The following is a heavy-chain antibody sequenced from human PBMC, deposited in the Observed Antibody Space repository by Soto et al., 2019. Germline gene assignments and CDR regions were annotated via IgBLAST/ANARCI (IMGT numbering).Heavy chain of an antibody. D-gene: IGHD6-19*01. CDR1: GVSISSFQ. J-gene: IGHJ5*02. V-gene: IGHV4-59*01. CDR2: IHDSGST. Sequence: PSETLSLTCNVSGVSISSFQSISIRQRPGKGLEYIGCIHDSGSTNFNPSLKSRVTMSVDTSRTQFSVKLSSVTAADTAVYYCARGFSSMSWFAPWGQGTLVTVS. CDR3: ARGFSSMSWFAP.